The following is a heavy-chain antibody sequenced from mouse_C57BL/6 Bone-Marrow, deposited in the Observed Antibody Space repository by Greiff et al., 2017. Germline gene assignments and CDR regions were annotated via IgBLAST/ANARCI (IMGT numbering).Heavy chain of an antibody. V-gene: IGHV1-81*01. CDR3: AIESGVSTTVVEGY. CDR1: GYTFTSYG. D-gene: IGHD1-1*01. CDR2: IYPRSGNT. J-gene: IGHJ2*01. Sequence: QVQLQQSGAELARPGASVKLSCKASGYTFTSYGISWVKQRTGQGLEWIGEIYPRSGNTYYNEKFKGKATLTADKSSSTAYMERRSLTSEDSAVYVGAIESGVSTTVVEGYWGQGTTLTVSS.